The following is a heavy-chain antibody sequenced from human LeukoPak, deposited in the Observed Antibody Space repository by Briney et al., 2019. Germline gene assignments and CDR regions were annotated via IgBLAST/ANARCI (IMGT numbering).Heavy chain of an antibody. CDR2: INHSGST. V-gene: IGHV4-39*07. CDR1: GGSISTSNYY. J-gene: IGHJ3*02. Sequence: PSETLSLTCTVSGGSISTSNYYWGWIRQPPGKGLEWIGEINHSGSTNYNPSLKSRVTISVDTSKNQFSLKLSSVTAADTAVYYCARVTRDDAFDIWGQGTMITVSS. CDR3: ARVTRDDAFDI.